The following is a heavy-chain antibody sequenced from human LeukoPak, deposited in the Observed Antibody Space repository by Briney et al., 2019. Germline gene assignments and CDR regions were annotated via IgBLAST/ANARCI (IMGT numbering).Heavy chain of an antibody. CDR3: AKDNQDYYYGIDV. D-gene: IGHD2-2*01. CDR2: ISWNSGSI. J-gene: IGHJ6*02. V-gene: IGHV3-9*01. CDR1: GFTFDDYA. Sequence: GRSLRLSCAASGFTFDDYAMHWVRQAPGKGLEWVSGISWNSGSIGYADSVKGRFTISRDNAKNSLYLQMNSLRAEDTALYYCAKDNQDYYYGIDVWGQGTTVTVSS.